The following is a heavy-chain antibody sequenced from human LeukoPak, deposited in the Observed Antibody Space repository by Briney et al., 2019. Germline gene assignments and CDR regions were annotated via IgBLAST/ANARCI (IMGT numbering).Heavy chain of an antibody. J-gene: IGHJ3*02. D-gene: IGHD6-13*01. V-gene: IGHV3-7*01. CDR2: IKQDGSEK. Sequence: PGGSLRLSCAASGFTFSSYWMSWVRQAPGKGLEWVANIKQDGSEKYYEDSVKGRFTISRDNAKNSLYLQMNSLRAEDTAVYYCARDPPFIAARRRDAFDIWGQGTMVTVSS. CDR1: GFTFSSYW. CDR3: ARDPPFIAARRRDAFDI.